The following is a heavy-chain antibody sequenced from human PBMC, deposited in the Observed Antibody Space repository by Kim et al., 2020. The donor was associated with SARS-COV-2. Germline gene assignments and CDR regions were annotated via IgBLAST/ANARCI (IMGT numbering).Heavy chain of an antibody. D-gene: IGHD3-22*01. V-gene: IGHV1-69*13. Sequence: SVKVSCKASGGTFSSYAISWVRQAPGQGLEWMGGIIPIFGTANYAQKFQGRVTITADESTSTAYMELSSLRSEDTAVYYCARSEDYYDSSGYYSVWGQGTLVTVSS. CDR3: ARSEDYYDSSGYYSV. J-gene: IGHJ4*02. CDR2: IIPIFGTA. CDR1: GGTFSSYA.